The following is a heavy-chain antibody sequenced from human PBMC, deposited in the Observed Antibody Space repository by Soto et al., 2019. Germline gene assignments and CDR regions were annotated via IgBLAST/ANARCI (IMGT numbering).Heavy chain of an antibody. CDR1: GFTFSSYG. V-gene: IGHV3-33*01. J-gene: IGHJ4*02. CDR3: ARDLLGATTRSIDY. CDR2: IWYDGSNK. Sequence: QVQLVESGGGVVQPGRSLRLSCAASGFTFSSYGMHWVRQAPGKGLEWVAVIWYDGSNKYYADSVKGRFTISRDNSKNTLYLQMNSLRAEDTAVYYCARDLLGATTRSIDYWGQGTLVTVSS. D-gene: IGHD1-26*01.